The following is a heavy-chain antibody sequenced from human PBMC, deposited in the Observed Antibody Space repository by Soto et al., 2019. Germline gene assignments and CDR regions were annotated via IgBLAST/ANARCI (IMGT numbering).Heavy chain of an antibody. V-gene: IGHV3-9*01. D-gene: IGHD3-10*01. CDR1: GFTFDDYA. J-gene: IGHJ4*02. CDR2: ISWNSGSI. Sequence: EVQLVASGGGLVQPGRSLRLSCAASGFTFDDYAMHWVRQAPGQVLEWVSGISWNSGSIGYADSVKGRFTISRDNAKNALHLQMNSMRAEDTALYYCAKDKEGGSYYSGLIDYWGQGTLVTVSS. CDR3: AKDKEGGSYYSGLIDY.